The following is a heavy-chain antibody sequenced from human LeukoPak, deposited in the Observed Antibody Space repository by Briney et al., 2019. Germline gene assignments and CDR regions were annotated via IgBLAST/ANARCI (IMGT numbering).Heavy chain of an antibody. D-gene: IGHD6-13*01. Sequence: SGPTLVNPTQTLTLTCTFSGFSLSTSGVGVGWIRQPPGKAREWLALIYWDDDKRYSPSLKSRLTITKDTSKNQVVLTMTNMDPVDTATYYCARHSSSWYGNFFDYWGQGTLVTVSS. CDR2: IYWDDDK. V-gene: IGHV2-5*02. CDR1: GFSLSTSGVG. CDR3: ARHSSSWYGNFFDY. J-gene: IGHJ4*02.